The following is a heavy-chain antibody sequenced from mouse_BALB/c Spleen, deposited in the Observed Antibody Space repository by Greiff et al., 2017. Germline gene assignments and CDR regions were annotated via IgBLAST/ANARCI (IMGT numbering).Heavy chain of an antibody. Sequence: EVQLQQSGAELVKPGASVKLSCTASGFNIKDTYMHWVKQRPEQGLEWIGRIDPANGNTKYDPKFQGKATITADTSSNTAYLQLSSLTSEDTAVYYCASSYYYGSSYAWFAYWGQGTQVTVSA. J-gene: IGHJ3*01. CDR1: GFNIKDTY. CDR3: ASSYYYGSSYAWFAY. CDR2: IDPANGNT. D-gene: IGHD1-1*01. V-gene: IGHV14-3*02.